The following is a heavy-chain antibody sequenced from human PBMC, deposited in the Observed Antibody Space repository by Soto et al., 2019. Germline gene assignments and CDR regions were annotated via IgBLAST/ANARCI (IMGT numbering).Heavy chain of an antibody. Sequence: EVQLLESGGGLVRPGGSLRLSCAASAFTFSHYAMNWVRQAPGKGLEWVSVISGSGGSASYADSVQGRFTISRDNSKNTLYLQMNSLRAEDMAIYYCVREDSAWDSRGSFDFWGRGTMVTVS. CDR3: VREDSAWDSRGSFDF. CDR2: ISGSGGSA. J-gene: IGHJ3*01. V-gene: IGHV3-23*01. CDR1: AFTFSHYA. D-gene: IGHD6-19*01.